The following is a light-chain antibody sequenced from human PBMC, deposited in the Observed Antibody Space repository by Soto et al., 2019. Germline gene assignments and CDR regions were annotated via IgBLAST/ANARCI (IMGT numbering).Light chain of an antibody. Sequence: QTVVTQEPSFSVSPGRTVTLTCGLSSGSVSTSYYPSWYQQTPGQAPRTLIYSTNTRSSGVPDRFSGSILGNKAALTITGAQADDEADYYCALYMGSGIWVFGGGTKLTDL. V-gene: IGLV8-61*01. CDR3: ALYMGSGIWV. CDR1: SGSVSTSYY. CDR2: STN. J-gene: IGLJ3*02.